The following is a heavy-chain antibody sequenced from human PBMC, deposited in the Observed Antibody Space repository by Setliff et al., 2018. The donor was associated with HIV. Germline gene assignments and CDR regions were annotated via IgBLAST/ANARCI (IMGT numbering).Heavy chain of an antibody. CDR1: GYTISAHG. CDR3: ARSPDTSGYYRFDSFDM. J-gene: IGHJ3*02. CDR2: ISGDTGDI. V-gene: IGHV1-18*01. D-gene: IGHD3-22*01. Sequence: ASVKVSCKASGYTISAHGVSWVRHVPGHGLEWMGWISGDTGDIKYSQRFEGRITMTTDSFTNTAYMELRSLRSDDTAVYYCARSPDTSGYYRFDSFDMWGQGTMVTVSS.